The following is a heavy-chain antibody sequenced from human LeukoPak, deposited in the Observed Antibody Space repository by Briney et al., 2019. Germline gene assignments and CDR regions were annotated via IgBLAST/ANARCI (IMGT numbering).Heavy chain of an antibody. D-gene: IGHD1-26*01. V-gene: IGHV4-34*01. CDR1: GGPFNGYY. Sequence: SETLSLTCTIYGGPFNGYYWSWIRQPPGKGLEWIGEINHSGTTNYNPSLESRVTISVDTSKNHFSLKLSSMTAADAAVYYCARGGSYPTSNDYWGQGTLVTVSS. CDR2: INHSGTT. J-gene: IGHJ4*02. CDR3: ARGGSYPTSNDY.